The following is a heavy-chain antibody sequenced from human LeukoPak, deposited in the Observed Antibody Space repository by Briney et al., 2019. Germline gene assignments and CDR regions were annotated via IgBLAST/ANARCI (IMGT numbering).Heavy chain of an antibody. CDR1: GYTFTSDR. V-gene: IGHV1-18*01. D-gene: IGHD6-13*01. CDR2: NSAYNGNT. J-gene: IGHJ4*02. Sequence: GASVTVSCKASGYTFTSDRISWVRQAPGQGLEWMGWNSAYNGNTNYEQKLQGRVTMTTDTSTSTAYMELRRLRSDVTAVYYCARGGSSSANFDYWGQGTLVSVSS. CDR3: ARGGSSSANFDY.